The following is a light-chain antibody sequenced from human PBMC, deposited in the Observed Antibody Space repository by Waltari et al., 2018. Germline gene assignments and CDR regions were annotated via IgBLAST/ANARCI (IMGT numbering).Light chain of an antibody. V-gene: IGLV1-40*01. CDR2: GST. J-gene: IGLJ3*02. CDR1: GSNIGAGHD. Sequence: QSVLTQPPSVSGAPGQRVTIPCPWRGSNIGAGHDVHWYQQLPRAAPTLLIYGSTSRPLGVPARFFGSTSGTSASLAITGLQAEDEADYYCQSYDTSLSVVFGGGTKLTVL. CDR3: QSYDTSLSVV.